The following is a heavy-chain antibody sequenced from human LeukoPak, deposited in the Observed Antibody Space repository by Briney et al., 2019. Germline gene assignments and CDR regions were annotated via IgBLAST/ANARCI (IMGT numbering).Heavy chain of an antibody. J-gene: IGHJ4*02. Sequence: ASVKVSCTASGYTFTSYYIHCVRQAPGHGRERMGVINPRFGSSRYAQKFQGRVTMTRDTSTSTVYMELSSLRSEDTAVYYCAREATSRLVPASAGKDFDYWGQGTLVTVSS. CDR3: AREATSRLVPASAGKDFDY. V-gene: IGHV1-46*01. D-gene: IGHD6-13*01. CDR2: INPRFGSS. CDR1: GYTFTSYY.